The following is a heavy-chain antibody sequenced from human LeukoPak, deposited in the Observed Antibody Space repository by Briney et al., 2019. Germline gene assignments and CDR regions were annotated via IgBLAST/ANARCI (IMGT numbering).Heavy chain of an antibody. D-gene: IGHD5-18*01. CDR2: IYNTGTT. V-gene: IGHV3-53*01. CDR3: ARDPGYRYGRDDYYYGMDV. CDR1: GFIVSSNF. J-gene: IGHJ6*02. Sequence: GGSLRLSCAASGFIVSSNFMSWVRQAPGKGLEWVSMIYNTGTTFYADSVKGRFTISRDNSKNTLYLQMNSLRDEDTAVYYCARDPGYRYGRDDYYYGMDVWGQGTTVTVSS.